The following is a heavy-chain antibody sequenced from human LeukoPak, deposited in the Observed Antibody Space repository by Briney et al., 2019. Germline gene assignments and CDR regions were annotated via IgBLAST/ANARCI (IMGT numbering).Heavy chain of an antibody. V-gene: IGHV4-59*08. Sequence: PSETLSLTCTVSGGSISSYYWSWIRQPPGKGLEWIGYIYYSGSTNYNPSLKSRVTISVDTSKNQFSLKLSSVTAADTAVYYCARHDSSGYYWSWFDPWGQGTLVTVSS. CDR3: ARHDSSGYYWSWFDP. D-gene: IGHD3-22*01. CDR2: IYYSGST. CDR1: GGSISSYY. J-gene: IGHJ5*02.